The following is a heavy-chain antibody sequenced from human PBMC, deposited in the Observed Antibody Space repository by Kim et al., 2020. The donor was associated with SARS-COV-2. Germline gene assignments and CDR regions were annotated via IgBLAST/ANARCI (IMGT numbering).Heavy chain of an antibody. Sequence: STGSSTIDYADSVKCRFTICRDNAKNSLYLQMNSLRDEEAAVYYCATDRTYWGQGTLVTVSS. CDR3: ATDRTY. J-gene: IGHJ4*02. V-gene: IGHV3-48*02. CDR2: STGSSTI.